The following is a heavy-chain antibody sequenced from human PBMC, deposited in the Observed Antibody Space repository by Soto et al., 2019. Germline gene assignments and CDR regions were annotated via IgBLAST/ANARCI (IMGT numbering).Heavy chain of an antibody. J-gene: IGHJ5*02. Sequence: VKVSCKTSGYTFSNYGITWVRQAPGQPLEWLGWISLYSDGTNYAQKFQGRVSMTTDTSTTTAYMELRSLRSDDTAVYYCARVVPGAEAWFGPWGQGTLVTVSS. CDR2: ISLYSDGT. D-gene: IGHD2-2*01. CDR3: ARVVPGAEAWFGP. V-gene: IGHV1-18*01. CDR1: GYTFSNYG.